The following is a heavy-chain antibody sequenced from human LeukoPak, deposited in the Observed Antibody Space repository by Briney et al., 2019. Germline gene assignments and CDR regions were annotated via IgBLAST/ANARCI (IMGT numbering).Heavy chain of an antibody. V-gene: IGHV4-59*11. CDR2: ISYGGSA. CDR3: ARETAMVLDY. D-gene: IGHD5-18*01. Sequence: SETLSLTCSVSGGSINNHIWSWIRQPPGKGLEWIGYISYGGSANYNPSLKSRVTISVDTSKNQFSLKVTSVTAADTAVYYCARETAMVLDYWGQGTLVTVSS. J-gene: IGHJ4*02. CDR1: GGSINNHI.